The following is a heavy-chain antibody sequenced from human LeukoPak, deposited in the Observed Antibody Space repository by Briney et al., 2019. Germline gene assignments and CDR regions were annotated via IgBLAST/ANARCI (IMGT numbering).Heavy chain of an antibody. V-gene: IGHV3-23*01. D-gene: IGHD6-13*01. J-gene: IGHJ5*02. CDR3: AKEGAAGTNRWFDP. CDR1: GFTFSSYA. Sequence: GGSLRLSCAASGFTFSSYAMSWVRQAPGKGLEWVSSISGNGGSTYYGDSVKGRFAISRDDSKNTLYLQMNSLRAEDTAVYYCAKEGAAGTNRWFDPWGQGTLVTVSS. CDR2: ISGNGGST.